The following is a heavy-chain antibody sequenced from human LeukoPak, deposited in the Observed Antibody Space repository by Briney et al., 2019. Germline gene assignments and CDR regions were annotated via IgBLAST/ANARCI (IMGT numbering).Heavy chain of an antibody. V-gene: IGHV3-21*01. CDR2: ISSSSSYI. D-gene: IGHD2-21*02. CDR3: ARDSSSGYIVVVTAMDY. J-gene: IGHJ4*02. Sequence: GGSLRLSCAASGFTFSSYSMNWVRQAPGKGLEWVSSISSSSSYIYYADSAKGRFTISRDNAKNSLYLQMNSLRAEDTAVYYCARDSSSGYIVVVTAMDYWGQGTLVTVSS. CDR1: GFTFSSYS.